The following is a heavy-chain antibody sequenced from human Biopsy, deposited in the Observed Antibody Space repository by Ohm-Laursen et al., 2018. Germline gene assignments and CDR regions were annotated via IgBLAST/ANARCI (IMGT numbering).Heavy chain of an antibody. CDR1: GFTFSSFG. J-gene: IGHJ4*02. D-gene: IGHD3-16*01. V-gene: IGHV3-33*01. CDR3: ARDLGNLRGVMFYLDS. CDR2: VWYDGINK. Sequence: SLRLSCSASGFTFSSFGMHWVRQAPGKGLERVAVVWYDGINKFYADSVEGRFTISRDNFRNTVYLEMNSLRPEDTAVYYCARDLGNLRGVMFYLDSWGQGTLVSVSS.